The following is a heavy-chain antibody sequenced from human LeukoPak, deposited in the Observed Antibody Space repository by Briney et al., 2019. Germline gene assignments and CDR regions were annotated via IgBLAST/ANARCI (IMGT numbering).Heavy chain of an antibody. D-gene: IGHD1-26*01. J-gene: IGHJ4*02. Sequence: PGGSLRLSCAASGFNFSNYSMNWVRQAPGKGLDWVATITGSTTYIYYSESVKGRFIIPRDNAKNSLYLQMNSLRVEDTGVYYCVPSATDYWGQGTLVTVSS. CDR3: VPSATDY. CDR2: ITGSTTYI. V-gene: IGHV3-21*01. CDR1: GFNFSNYS.